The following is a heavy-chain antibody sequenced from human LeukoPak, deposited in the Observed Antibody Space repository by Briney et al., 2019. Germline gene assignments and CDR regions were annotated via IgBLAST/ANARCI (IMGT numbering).Heavy chain of an antibody. CDR2: IYIGGST. V-gene: IGHV3-53*01. D-gene: IGHD3-22*01. Sequence: GGSLRLSCAASGFTVSSNYMSWVRQAPGKGLEWVSVIYIGGSTYYADSVKGRFTIPRDDSKNTLYLQMNSLRAEDTAVYYCAKDRTRDSSGYYCDYWGQGTLVTVSS. CDR1: GFTVSSNY. CDR3: AKDRTRDSSGYYCDY. J-gene: IGHJ4*02.